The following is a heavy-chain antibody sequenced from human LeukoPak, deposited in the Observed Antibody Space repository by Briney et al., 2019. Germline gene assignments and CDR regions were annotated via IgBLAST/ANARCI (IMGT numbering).Heavy chain of an antibody. CDR2: IKQDGSVK. J-gene: IGHJ3*02. CDR1: RFSFISYW. V-gene: IGHV3-7*01. CDR3: AAGDTFDI. D-gene: IGHD3-16*01. Sequence: GSLLLSCVGSRFSFISYWMSWVRRAPGKGLEWVANIKQDGSVKQYVDSVKGRFTISRDNAKNSVYVQMNSLRVEDTAVYYCAAGDTFDIWGQGTLVTVSS.